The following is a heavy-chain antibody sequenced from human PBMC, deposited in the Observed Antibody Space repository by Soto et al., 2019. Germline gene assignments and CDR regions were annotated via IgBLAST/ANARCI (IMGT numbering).Heavy chain of an antibody. D-gene: IGHD1-26*01. V-gene: IGHV3-7*04. Sequence: EVHLVESGGGLVQTGGSLRLSCAIFESTVSRDWMNWVRQAPGKGLEWVAHINQDGSEKYYVDSVKGRFTISRDNAKKSRYRQMNCRRPADTERYCCSGGVGDACWGQGTLVTVSS. CDR1: ESTVSRDW. CDR2: INQDGSEK. J-gene: IGHJ4*02. CDR3: SGGVGDAC.